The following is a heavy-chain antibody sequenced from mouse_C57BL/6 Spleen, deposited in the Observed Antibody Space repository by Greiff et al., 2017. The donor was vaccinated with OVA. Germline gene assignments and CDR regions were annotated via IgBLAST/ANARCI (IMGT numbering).Heavy chain of an antibody. CDR3: ARDWDEGYFDV. D-gene: IGHD4-1*01. Sequence: VQLQQSGPELVKPGASVKISCKASGYPFTDYYMNWVKQSHGKSLEWIGDINPNNGGTSYNQKFKGKATLTVDKSSSTAYMELRSLTSEDSAVYYCARDWDEGYFDVWGTGTTVTVSS. V-gene: IGHV1-26*01. J-gene: IGHJ1*03. CDR2: INPNNGGT. CDR1: GYPFTDYY.